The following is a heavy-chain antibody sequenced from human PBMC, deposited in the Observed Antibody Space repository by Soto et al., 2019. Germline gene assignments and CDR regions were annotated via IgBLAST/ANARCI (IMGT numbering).Heavy chain of an antibody. J-gene: IGHJ4*02. CDR1: GFTFNIAA. Sequence: GGSLRLSCAASGFTFNIAAIHWVRQAPGKGLEWVGLITNKNKQYATPYAPSVKGRITFSRDDAKNMAFLEIHSLKTEDTAVYYCARQGVALDLDFWSQGTLVTVSS. D-gene: IGHD2-21*01. CDR2: ITNKNKQYAT. CDR3: ARQGVALDLDF. V-gene: IGHV3-73*01.